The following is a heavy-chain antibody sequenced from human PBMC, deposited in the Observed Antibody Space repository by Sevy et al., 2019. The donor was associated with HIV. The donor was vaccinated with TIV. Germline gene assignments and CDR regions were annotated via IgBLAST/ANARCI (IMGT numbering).Heavy chain of an antibody. CDR3: ARKYDSSGYFDY. D-gene: IGHD3-22*01. CDR1: GFMFSNYA. J-gene: IGHJ4*02. CDR2: ISGTGGSGDKT. V-gene: IGHV3-23*01. Sequence: GGSLRLSCAASGFMFSNYAMNWVRQAPGKGLEWVAGISGTGGSGDKTNYADSVKGRFTISGDDSKNSLYLQLNSLRAEETAIYYCARKYDSSGYFDYWGQGTLVTVSS.